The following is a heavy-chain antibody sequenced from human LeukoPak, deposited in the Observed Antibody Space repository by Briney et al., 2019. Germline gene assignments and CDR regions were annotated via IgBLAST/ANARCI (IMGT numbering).Heavy chain of an antibody. V-gene: IGHV4-59*01. J-gene: IGHJ3*01. Sequence: SETLSLTCTVSGDSISSYYWSWIRQPPGKGLEWIGYIYYSGSTNYNPSLKSRVTLSEDTSKNQFSLKLSSVTAADTAVYYCARIVAWYDAFDVWGQGTMVTVSS. CDR1: GDSISSYY. D-gene: IGHD5-12*01. CDR2: IYYSGST. CDR3: ARIVAWYDAFDV.